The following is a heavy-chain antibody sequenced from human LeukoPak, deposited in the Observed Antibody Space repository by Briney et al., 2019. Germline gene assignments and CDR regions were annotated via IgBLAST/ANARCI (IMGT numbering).Heavy chain of an antibody. J-gene: IGHJ4*02. Sequence: GGSLRLSCTASGFTFRDYYVTWIRQAPGKGLEWVSYIRSTGSSTAYADSVKGRFTISRDNAKNTLYLQMNSLRVEDTAVYYCLRGDRRDYWGQGTLVTVSS. CDR3: LRGDRRDY. CDR1: GFTFRDYY. V-gene: IGHV3-11*04. CDR2: IRSTGSST.